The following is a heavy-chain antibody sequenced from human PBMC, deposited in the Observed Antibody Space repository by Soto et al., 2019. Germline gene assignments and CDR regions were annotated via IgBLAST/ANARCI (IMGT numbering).Heavy chain of an antibody. CDR2: FYSSENT. CDR3: ARLGGFCSNGRCYGYYGMDG. CDR1: GVSTIRGPYS. D-gene: IGHD2-15*01. V-gene: IGHV4-39*01. Sequence: SERLPRPTACSGVSTIRGPYSRVLVRPSPREGLGWIWAFYSSENTHYNPSLESRVTISVDTSKNQFSLKVSSVTVADTAVYYCARLGGFCSNGRCYGYYGMDGCGQGTPVTV. J-gene: IGHJ6*02.